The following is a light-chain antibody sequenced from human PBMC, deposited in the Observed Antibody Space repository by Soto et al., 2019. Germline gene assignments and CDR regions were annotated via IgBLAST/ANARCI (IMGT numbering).Light chain of an antibody. Sequence: EIVVTQSPATLSVSPGERVTLSCRASQSVSNNLAWYQQKPGQAPRLLIYGASTRATGIPARFSGSGSGTEFTLTISSLQSEDFAVYYCQQYNNWPRTFGQGTKVEIK. CDR3: QQYNNWPRT. CDR1: QSVSNN. J-gene: IGKJ1*01. V-gene: IGKV3-15*01. CDR2: GAS.